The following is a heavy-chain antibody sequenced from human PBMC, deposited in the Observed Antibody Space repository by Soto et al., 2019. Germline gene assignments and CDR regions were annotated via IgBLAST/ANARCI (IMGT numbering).Heavy chain of an antibody. V-gene: IGHV1-69*01. J-gene: IGHJ1*01. CDR1: GGTFSSFG. CDR3: AREGSGYNF. CDR2: IIPVFGRP. D-gene: IGHD5-12*01. Sequence: QGQLVHSGAELKKPGSSVKVSCKASGGTFSSFGISWVRQAPGQGLEWMGGIIPVFGRPNYAQRFRGRLTITAEESTNTGYMELIDLRSEDTAVYYCAREGSGYNFWAQGTQVTVSS.